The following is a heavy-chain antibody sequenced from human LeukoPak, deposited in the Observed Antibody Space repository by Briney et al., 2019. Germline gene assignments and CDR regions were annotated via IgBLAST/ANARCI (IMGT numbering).Heavy chain of an antibody. D-gene: IGHD2-21*02. V-gene: IGHV3-23*01. Sequence: PEGSLRLSCAASGFTFSSYWMHWVRQAPGKGLVWVSGLSGSGGGTYYADSVKGRFTISRDNSKNTLYLQMNSLRAEDTAVYYCAKGVTAHDYWGQGTLVTVSS. CDR1: GFTFSSYW. CDR3: AKGVTAHDY. CDR2: LSGSGGGT. J-gene: IGHJ4*02.